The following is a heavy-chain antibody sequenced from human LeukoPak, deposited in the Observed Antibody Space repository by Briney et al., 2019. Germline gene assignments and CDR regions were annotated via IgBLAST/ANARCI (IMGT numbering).Heavy chain of an antibody. CDR2: IGSDGGST. CDR1: GCTFSGYW. V-gene: IGHV3-74*03. Sequence: LTGGSLRLSCTASGCTFSGYWMNWVRQAPGKGLVWVSRIGSDGGSTTYADSVKGRFTISRDNAKNTLYLQMTTLRAEDTAVYYCARGGSGNFYYWGQGTLVTGSS. D-gene: IGHD1-26*01. CDR3: ARGGSGNFYY. J-gene: IGHJ4*02.